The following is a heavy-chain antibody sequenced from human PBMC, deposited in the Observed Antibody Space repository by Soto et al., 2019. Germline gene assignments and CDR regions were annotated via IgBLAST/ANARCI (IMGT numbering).Heavy chain of an antibody. CDR2: ISGSGGST. V-gene: IGHV3-23*01. CDR3: AKSWEYGSGSYGPVDV. D-gene: IGHD3-10*01. J-gene: IGHJ6*02. CDR1: GFTFSSYA. Sequence: EVQLLESGGGLVQPGGSLRLSCAASGFTFSSYAMSWVRQAPGKGLEWVSAISGSGGSTYYADSVKGRFTISRDNSKNTLSLQMNSLRAEDTAVYYCAKSWEYGSGSYGPVDVWGQGTTVTVSS.